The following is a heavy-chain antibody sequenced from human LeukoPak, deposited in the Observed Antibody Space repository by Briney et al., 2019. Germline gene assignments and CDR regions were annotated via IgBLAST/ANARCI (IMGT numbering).Heavy chain of an antibody. Sequence: PGGSLRLSCAASGFAFNTYSMNWVRQAPGKGLEWVSYISSSSSTIYYADSVKGRFTISRDNAKNSPYLQMNSLRAEDTAVYYCARVSGGYGILWGQGTMVTVSS. V-gene: IGHV3-48*01. CDR1: GFAFNTYS. J-gene: IGHJ3*01. CDR3: ARVSGGYGIL. CDR2: ISSSSSTI. D-gene: IGHD4-17*01.